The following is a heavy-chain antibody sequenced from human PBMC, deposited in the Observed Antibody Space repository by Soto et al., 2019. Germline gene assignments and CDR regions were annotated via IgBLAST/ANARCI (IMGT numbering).Heavy chain of an antibody. CDR2: IYPGDSDT. J-gene: IGHJ4*02. V-gene: IGHV5-51*01. CDR3: ARSRIAAAGFDD. Sequence: XESLKSFWKGSGYSFTSYLLVWVRQMPGKGLEWMGIIYPGDSDTRYSPSFQGQVTISADKSISTAYLQWSSMKASDTAMYYCARSRIAAAGFDDWGQGTLVTVSS. D-gene: IGHD6-13*01. CDR1: GYSFTSYL.